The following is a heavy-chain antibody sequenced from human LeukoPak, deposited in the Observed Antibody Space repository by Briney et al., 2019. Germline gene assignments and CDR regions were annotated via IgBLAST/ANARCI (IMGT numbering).Heavy chain of an antibody. D-gene: IGHD6-6*01. J-gene: IGHJ4*02. CDR3: ARAKSIADRFDY. Sequence: MGWINPNSGGTNYAQKFQGRVTMTRDTSISTAYMELSRLRSDDTAVYYCARAKSIADRFDYWGQGTLVTVSS. V-gene: IGHV1-2*02. CDR2: INPNSGGT.